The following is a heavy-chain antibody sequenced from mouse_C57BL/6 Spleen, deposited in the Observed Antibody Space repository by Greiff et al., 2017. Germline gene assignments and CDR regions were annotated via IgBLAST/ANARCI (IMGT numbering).Heavy chain of an antibody. CDR2: INPNNGGT. CDR1: GYTFTDYN. V-gene: IGHV1-18*01. D-gene: IGHD1-1*01. Sequence: VQLKQSGPELVKPGASVKIPCKASGYTFTDYNMDWVKQSHGKSLEWIGDINPNNGGTIYNQKFKGKATLTVDKSSSTAYMELRSLTSEDTAVYYCARSDYYGRPPGYWGQGTTLTVSS. CDR3: ARSDYYGRPPGY. J-gene: IGHJ2*01.